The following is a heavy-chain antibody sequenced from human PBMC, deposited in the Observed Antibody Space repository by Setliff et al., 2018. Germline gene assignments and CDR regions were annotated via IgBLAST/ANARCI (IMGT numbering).Heavy chain of an antibody. CDR3: ARSEANGGHDPFDI. D-gene: IGHD5-12*01. Sequence: RLSCIASGFPFRIYSMHWVRQAPGKGLEWVSSISDSSFHIYYRDSVKGRFTISRDNAKNSLYLQMNSLRADDTAVYYCARSEANGGHDPFDIWGQGTMVTVSS. V-gene: IGHV3-21*01. CDR1: GFPFRIYS. J-gene: IGHJ3*02. CDR2: ISDSSFHI.